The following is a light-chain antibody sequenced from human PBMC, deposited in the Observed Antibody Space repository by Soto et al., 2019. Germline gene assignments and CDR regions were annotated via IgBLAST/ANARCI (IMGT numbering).Light chain of an antibody. CDR3: QQFNTSPLT. Sequence: DIQMTQSPSSLSASVGVRVTITCRASQGISVYLAWYQQKPGKVPKLLIYSASTLQSGVPSRFSGSGSGTDFTLTISSLQPEDVPTYYCQQFNTSPLTFGQGTRLDIK. CDR1: QGISVY. CDR2: SAS. V-gene: IGKV1-27*01. J-gene: IGKJ5*01.